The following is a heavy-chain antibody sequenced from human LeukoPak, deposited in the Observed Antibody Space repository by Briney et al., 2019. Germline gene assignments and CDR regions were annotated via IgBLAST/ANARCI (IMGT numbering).Heavy chain of an antibody. V-gene: IGHV3-23*01. J-gene: IGHJ4*02. Sequence: GGSLRLSCAASGFTFSDYAMTWIRQAPGKGLEWVSTISGSGISTYFADSVKGRFTISRDNSRNTLFLQMNSLRAEDTALFYCAKGDNNILTGYYNSFDSWGQGTLSPSPQ. CDR3: AKGDNNILTGYYNSFDS. D-gene: IGHD3-9*01. CDR1: GFTFSDYA. CDR2: ISGSGIST.